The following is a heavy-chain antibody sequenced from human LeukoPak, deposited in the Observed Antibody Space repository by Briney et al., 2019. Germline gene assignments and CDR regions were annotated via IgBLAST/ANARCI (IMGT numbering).Heavy chain of an antibody. CDR3: ARGLMEYSSSFSDY. CDR1: GYTFTGYY. V-gene: IGHV1-2*06. J-gene: IGHJ4*02. D-gene: IGHD6-6*01. Sequence: ASVKVSCKASGYTFTGYYMHWVRQAPGQGLEWMGRINPNSGGTNYAQKFQGRVTMTRDTSISTAYMELSRLRSDDTAVYYCARGLMEYSSSFSDYWGQGTLVTVSS. CDR2: INPNSGGT.